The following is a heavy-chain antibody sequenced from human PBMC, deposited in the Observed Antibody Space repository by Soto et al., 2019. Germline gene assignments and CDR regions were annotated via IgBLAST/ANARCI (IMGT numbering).Heavy chain of an antibody. Sequence: GASVKVSCKASGYTFSAYYMHWVRQAPGQGLEWMGWIDPNSGDTNYVQRFQGRVTMTRDTSISTAYMELSRLRSDDTAVYYCARDLGGSMTSWFAPWGQGTLVPVSS. CDR2: IDPNSGDT. CDR3: ARDLGGSMTSWFAP. V-gene: IGHV1-2*02. D-gene: IGHD1-26*01. J-gene: IGHJ5*02. CDR1: GYTFSAYY.